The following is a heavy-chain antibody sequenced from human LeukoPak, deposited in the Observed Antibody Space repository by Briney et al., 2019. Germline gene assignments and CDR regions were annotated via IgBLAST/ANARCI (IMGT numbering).Heavy chain of an antibody. CDR3: AREFSWSGFFDY. D-gene: IGHD3-3*01. J-gene: IGHJ4*02. V-gene: IGHV4-59*01. Sequence: WIGHIYDSGSTNYNPSLKSRVTISVDTSKNQFSLKLSSVTAADTAVYYCAREFSWSGFFDYWGQGTLVTVSS. CDR2: IYDSGST.